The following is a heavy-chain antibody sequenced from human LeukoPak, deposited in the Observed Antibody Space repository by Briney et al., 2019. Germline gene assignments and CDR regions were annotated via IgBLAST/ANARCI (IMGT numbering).Heavy chain of an antibody. J-gene: IGHJ3*02. CDR1: GFTFSDYN. Sequence: PGGSLRLSCAASGFTFSDYNMRWIRQAPGKGLEWVANIKLDGSEKYYVDSVKGRFTISRDNAKNSLYLQMNSLRAEDTAVYYCARAGGSYYGIAFDIWGQGTMVTVSS. CDR3: ARAGGSYYGIAFDI. CDR2: IKLDGSEK. V-gene: IGHV3-7*01. D-gene: IGHD1-26*01.